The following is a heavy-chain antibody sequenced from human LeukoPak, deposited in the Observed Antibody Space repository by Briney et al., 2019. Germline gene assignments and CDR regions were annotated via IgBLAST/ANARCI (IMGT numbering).Heavy chain of an antibody. Sequence: GASVNVSCKASGYTYTSYGISWVRQAPGQGLEWLAWISAYNGNTNYAQNLQGRVTLTTDTSTSTAYMELRSLRSDDTAVYYCARDPVEYCTGNSCSFGYWGQGTLITVSS. CDR1: GYTYTSYG. CDR2: ISAYNGNT. J-gene: IGHJ4*02. D-gene: IGHD2-15*01. V-gene: IGHV1-18*01. CDR3: ARDPVEYCTGNSCSFGY.